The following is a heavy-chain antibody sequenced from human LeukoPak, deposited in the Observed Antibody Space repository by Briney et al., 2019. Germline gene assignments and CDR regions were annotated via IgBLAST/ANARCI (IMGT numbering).Heavy chain of an antibody. J-gene: IGHJ4*02. CDR3: ARDPRRGFDY. Sequence: GGSLRLSCAASGFTFSSYEMNWIRQAPGKGLEWISYISNSGSTKYYADSVKGRFTISRDNSKNTLYLQMNSLRAEDTAVYYCARDPRRGFDYWGQGTLVTVSS. V-gene: IGHV3-48*03. CDR1: GFTFSSYE. CDR2: ISNSGSTK.